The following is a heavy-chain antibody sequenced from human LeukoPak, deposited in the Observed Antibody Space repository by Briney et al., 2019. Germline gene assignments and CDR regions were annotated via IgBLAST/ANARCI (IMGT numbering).Heavy chain of an antibody. V-gene: IGHV3-11*04. D-gene: IGHD2-2*01. CDR2: ISSSGRTI. Sequence: PGGSLRLSCAGSGFTFSDYYTSWIRQAPGKALEWVSYISSSGRTIYYADSVKGRFTISRDDAKNSLYLQMNSLRAEDTAVYYCARADCSSSSCYELDYWGQGTLVTVSS. CDR1: GFTFSDYY. CDR3: ARADCSSSSCYELDY. J-gene: IGHJ4*02.